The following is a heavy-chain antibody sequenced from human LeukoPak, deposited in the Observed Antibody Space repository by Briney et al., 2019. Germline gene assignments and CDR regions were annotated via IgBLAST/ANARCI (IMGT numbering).Heavy chain of an antibody. CDR2: IGTAGDT. Sequence: GGSLRLSCAASGFTFSSYDMHWVRQATGKGLEWVSAIGTAGDTYYPGSVKGRFTISRENAKNSLYLQMNSLRAGDTAVYYCAGAAGDMRCSSTSCYIGAAFDIWGQGTMVTVSS. CDR1: GFTFSSYD. J-gene: IGHJ3*02. V-gene: IGHV3-13*01. CDR3: AGAAGDMRCSSTSCYIGAAFDI. D-gene: IGHD2-2*02.